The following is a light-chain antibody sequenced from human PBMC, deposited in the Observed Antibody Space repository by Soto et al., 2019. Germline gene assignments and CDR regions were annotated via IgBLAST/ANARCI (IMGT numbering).Light chain of an antibody. V-gene: IGKV3-11*01. Sequence: EIVLTQSPATLSLSPGERATLSCRASQSVNSNLAWYQQKPGQAPRLLIFDASNRATGIPARFSGSGSGTDFTLTISSLEPEDFAVYYCQQRSNWPPYTFGQGTKPEIK. CDR3: QQRSNWPPYT. CDR2: DAS. J-gene: IGKJ2*01. CDR1: QSVNSN.